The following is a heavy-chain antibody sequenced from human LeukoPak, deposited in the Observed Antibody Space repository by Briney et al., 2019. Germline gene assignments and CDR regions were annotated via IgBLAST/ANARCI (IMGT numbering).Heavy chain of an antibody. CDR2: ISGSGGST. Sequence: GGSLRLSCAASGFTFSSYAMSWVRQAPGKGLEWVSAISGSGGSTYYADSVKGRFTISRDNSKYTLYLQMNSLRAEDTAVYYCAKEMRYYDSSGYSQYYFDYWGQGTLVTVSS. V-gene: IGHV3-23*01. D-gene: IGHD3-22*01. J-gene: IGHJ4*02. CDR1: GFTFSSYA. CDR3: AKEMRYYDSSGYSQYYFDY.